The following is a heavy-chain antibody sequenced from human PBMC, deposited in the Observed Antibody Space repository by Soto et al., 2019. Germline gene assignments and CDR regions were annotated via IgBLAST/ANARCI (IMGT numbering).Heavy chain of an antibody. Sequence: SETLSLTCTVSGGSISSSNYYWGWIRQPPGKGLEWIGTIYYSPSTYYNPSLKSRVTISVDTSKNQFSLKLSSVTAADTAVYYCARHHTGKQLVRRIDWFDPWGQGTLVTVSS. V-gene: IGHV4-39*01. J-gene: IGHJ5*02. CDR2: IYYSPST. CDR3: ARHHTGKQLVRRIDWFDP. CDR1: GGSISSSNYY. D-gene: IGHD6-6*01.